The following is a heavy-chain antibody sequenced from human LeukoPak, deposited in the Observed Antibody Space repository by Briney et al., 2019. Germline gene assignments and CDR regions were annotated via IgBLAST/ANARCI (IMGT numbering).Heavy chain of an antibody. V-gene: IGHV3-23*01. CDR1: GFTFSNYP. Sequence: GGSLRLSCAASGFTFSNYPMNWVRQAPGKGLEWVSAISGSGDSTFYADSVKGRFTISRDNSKNALYLQMNSLRAEDTAVYYCAKNTVGAHFDYWGQGTLVTVSS. CDR3: AKNTVGAHFDY. D-gene: IGHD1-26*01. CDR2: ISGSGDST. J-gene: IGHJ4*02.